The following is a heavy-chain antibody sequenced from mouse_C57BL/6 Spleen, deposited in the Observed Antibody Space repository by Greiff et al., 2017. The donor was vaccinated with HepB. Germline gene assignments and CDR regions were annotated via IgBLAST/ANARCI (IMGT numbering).Heavy chain of an antibody. D-gene: IGHD1-1*01. J-gene: IGHJ4*01. CDR1: GFTFSDYY. CDR2: ISNGGGST. V-gene: IGHV5-12*01. Sequence: EVKLVESGGGLVQPGGSLKLSCAASGFTFSDYYMYWVRQTPEKRLEWVAYISNGGGSTYYPDTVKGRFTISRDNAKNTLYLQMSRLKSEDTAMYYCARLLTTVVGYAMDYWGQGTSVTVSS. CDR3: ARLLTTVVGYAMDY.